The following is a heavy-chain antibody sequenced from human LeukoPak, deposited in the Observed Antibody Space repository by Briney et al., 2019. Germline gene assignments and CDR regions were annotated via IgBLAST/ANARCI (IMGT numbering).Heavy chain of an antibody. CDR3: ARGGSSGYYPPRDYYYGMDV. V-gene: IGHV1-2*02. CDR1: GYTFTGYY. Sequence: GASVKVSCKASGYTFTGYYMHWVRQAPGQGLEWMGWINPNSGGTDYAQTFQGRVTMTRDTSLSTAFMELNRLTSDDTAVYYCARGGSSGYYPPRDYYYGMDVWGQGTTVTVSS. J-gene: IGHJ6*02. D-gene: IGHD3-22*01. CDR2: INPNSGGT.